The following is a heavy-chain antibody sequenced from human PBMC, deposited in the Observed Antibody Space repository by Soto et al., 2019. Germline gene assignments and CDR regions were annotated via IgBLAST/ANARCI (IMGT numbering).Heavy chain of an antibody. J-gene: IGHJ4*02. V-gene: IGHV3-33*03. D-gene: IGHD1-20*01. CDR1: GFSFSSYG. CDR2: RWNDSSNK. Sequence: QVQLVESGGGVVQPGGSLRLSCAASGFSFSSYGMHWVRQAPGKGLEWVAVRWNDSSNKLYPDSVRGRFTVSRDNSESTLFLQMNSLRAEDTAVYYCATSNWTFFDYWGQGALVTVSS. CDR3: ATSNWTFFDY.